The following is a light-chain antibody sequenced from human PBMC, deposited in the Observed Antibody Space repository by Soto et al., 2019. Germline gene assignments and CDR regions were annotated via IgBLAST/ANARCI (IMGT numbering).Light chain of an antibody. J-gene: IGKJ3*01. V-gene: IGKV3-20*01. CDR3: QQYGSSQFA. CDR1: QSVSSSY. Sequence: EIVLTQSPGTLSLSPGERATLSCRASQSVSSSYLAWYQQKPGQAPRLLIYGASSRATGIPDRFSGSGSGTNFLLTTSRMEPEDFALYYCQQYGSSQFAFGHVTKVDIK. CDR2: GAS.